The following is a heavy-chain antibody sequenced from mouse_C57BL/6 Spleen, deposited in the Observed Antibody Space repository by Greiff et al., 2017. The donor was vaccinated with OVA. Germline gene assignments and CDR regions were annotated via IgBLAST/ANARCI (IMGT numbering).Heavy chain of an antibody. CDR2: IYPGDGAT. CDR3: ARWEAQATSD. D-gene: IGHD3-2*02. V-gene: IGHV1-82*01. Sequence: QVQLQQSGPELVKPGASVKISCKASGYAFSSSWMNWVKQRPGKGLEWIGRIYPGDGATNYNGKFKGKATLTADKSSSTAYMQLSLLPSEDSAVYFCARWEAQATSDWGQGTLVTVSA. J-gene: IGHJ3*01. CDR1: GYAFSSSW.